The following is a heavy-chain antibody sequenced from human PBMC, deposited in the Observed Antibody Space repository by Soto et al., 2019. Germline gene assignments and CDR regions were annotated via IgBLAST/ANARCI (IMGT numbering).Heavy chain of an antibody. D-gene: IGHD3-10*01. CDR3: ARGGVEPFDY. CDR2: ISDYGRV. J-gene: IGHJ4*02. Sequence: EVQLVESGGGLVQPGGSLRLSCAASGFTFRNYWMHWVRQAPGKGLVWVSRISDYGRVNYADSVRGRFTISRDEAESELHLQMKNLRAEDTAVYYCARGGVEPFDYWGQGVLVTVSS. V-gene: IGHV3-74*01. CDR1: GFTFRNYW.